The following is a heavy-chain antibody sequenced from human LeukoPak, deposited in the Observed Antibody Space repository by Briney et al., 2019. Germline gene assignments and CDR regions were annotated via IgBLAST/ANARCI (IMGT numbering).Heavy chain of an antibody. CDR2: IYNSGST. CDR3: ARHYSSSRWFFDY. J-gene: IGHJ4*02. V-gene: IGHV4-39*01. D-gene: IGHD6-13*01. Sequence: SETLSLTCTVSGGSTSSSSYYWAWIRQPPGKRLEWIGSIYNSGSTYYNPSLESRVTISVDTSKNQFSLKLSSVTAADTAVYSCARHYSSSRWFFDYLGQGTLVTVSS. CDR1: GGSTSSSSYY.